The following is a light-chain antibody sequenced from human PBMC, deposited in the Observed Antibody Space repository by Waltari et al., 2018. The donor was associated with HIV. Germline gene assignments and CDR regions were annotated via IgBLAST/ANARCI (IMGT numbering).Light chain of an antibody. CDR1: QSLLNKNGYHY. CDR3: METLQTPA. J-gene: IGKJ1*01. Sequence: DIALLQAPGSLSVSPGPSASISCRSSQSLLNKNGYHYLDWYLHKPGKSPQLLIYLASSRAPGVPDRFSGSGSGTDFTLTISRVETDDVGLYYCMETLQTPAFGQGTRLEI. CDR2: LAS. V-gene: IGKV2-28*01.